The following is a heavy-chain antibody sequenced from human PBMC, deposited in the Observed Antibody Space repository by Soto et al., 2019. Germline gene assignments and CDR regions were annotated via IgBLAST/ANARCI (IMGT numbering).Heavy chain of an antibody. D-gene: IGHD4-17*01. J-gene: IGHJ6*03. V-gene: IGHV3-23*01. CDR2: ISGSGGST. CDR1: GFTFSSYA. CDR3: AKDSPLYGDYYYYYMDV. Sequence: GGSLRLSCAASGFTFSSYAMSWVRQAPGKGLEWVSAISGSGGSTYYADSVKGRFTISRDNSKNTLYLQMNSLRAEDTAVYYCAKDSPLYGDYYYYYMDVWGKGTTVTVSS.